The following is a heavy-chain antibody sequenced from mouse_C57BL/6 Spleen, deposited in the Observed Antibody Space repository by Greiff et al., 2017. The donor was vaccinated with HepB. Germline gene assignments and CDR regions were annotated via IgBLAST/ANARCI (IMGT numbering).Heavy chain of an antibody. Sequence: VQLQQSGAELVRPGASVTLSCKASGYTFTDYEMHWVKQTPVHGLEWIGAIDPETGGTAYNQKFKGKAILTADKSSSTAYMELRSLTSEDSAVYYCTIGFYRYAMDYWGQGTSVTVSS. CDR3: TIGFYRYAMDY. CDR2: IDPETGGT. D-gene: IGHD2-14*01. V-gene: IGHV1-15*01. J-gene: IGHJ4*01. CDR1: GYTFTDYE.